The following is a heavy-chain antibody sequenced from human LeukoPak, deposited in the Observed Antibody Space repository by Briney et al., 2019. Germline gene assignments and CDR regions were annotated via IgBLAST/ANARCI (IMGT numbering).Heavy chain of an antibody. Sequence: PSETLSLTCAVYGGSFSGYYWSWIRQPPGKGLEGIGEINHSGSTNYNPSLKSRVTISVEPSKNQFSLKLSSVTAADTAVYYCARGPLSGDPYRSWGQGTLVTVSS. V-gene: IGHV4-34*01. J-gene: IGHJ4*02. D-gene: IGHD1-14*01. CDR2: INHSGST. CDR3: ARGPLSGDPYRS. CDR1: GGSFSGYY.